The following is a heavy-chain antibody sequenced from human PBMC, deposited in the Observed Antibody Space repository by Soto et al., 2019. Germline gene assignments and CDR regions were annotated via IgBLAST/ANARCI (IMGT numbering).Heavy chain of an antibody. CDR3: ARDLYPLAYYFDF. V-gene: IGHV1-18*04. CDR1: GYTFTNHG. D-gene: IGHD2-8*01. J-gene: IGHJ4*02. Sequence: GASVKVSCKASGYTFTNHGISWVRQAPGQGLEWLGWISGHNSNTKYAQRLKGRVTMTADTSTSTAYMELRSLRSDDTAVYYCARDLYPLAYYFDFWGQGTLVTVSS. CDR2: ISGHNSNT.